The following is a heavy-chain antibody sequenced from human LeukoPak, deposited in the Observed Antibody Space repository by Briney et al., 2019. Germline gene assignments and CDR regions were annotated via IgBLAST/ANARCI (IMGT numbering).Heavy chain of an antibody. V-gene: IGHV3-23*01. CDR3: AKVGYYYDSSGYYY. CDR2: ISGSGGST. Sequence: PGGSLRLSCAASGFTFSSSAMSWVRQAPGKGLEWVSAISGSGGSTYYADSVKGRFTISRDNSKNTLYLQMNSLRAEDTAVYYCAKVGYYYDSSGYYYWGQGTLVTVSS. J-gene: IGHJ4*02. D-gene: IGHD3-22*01. CDR1: GFTFSSSA.